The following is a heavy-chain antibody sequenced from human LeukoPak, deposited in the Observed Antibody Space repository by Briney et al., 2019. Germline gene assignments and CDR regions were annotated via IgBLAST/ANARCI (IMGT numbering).Heavy chain of an antibody. Sequence: GGSLRLSCAASGFTFSSHNMNWVRQAPGKGLEWVSTITVGGGTYYADSVKGRFTISRDNSKNTLFLQMNTLGAEDTALFYCAKSPAAPYYFDYWGQGTLVTVSS. D-gene: IGHD6-13*01. CDR3: AKSPAAPYYFDY. V-gene: IGHV3-23*01. J-gene: IGHJ4*02. CDR1: GFTFSSHN. CDR2: ITVGGGT.